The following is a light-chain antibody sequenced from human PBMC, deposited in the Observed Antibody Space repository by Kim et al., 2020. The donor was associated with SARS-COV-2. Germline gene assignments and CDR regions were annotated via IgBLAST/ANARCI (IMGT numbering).Light chain of an antibody. Sequence: SYELTQPPSVSVSPGQTATITCSGEKLGDKHTSWYQQRSGQSPILVIYQDKRRPSGIPERFSGSNSGNTATLTISETQTLDEADYFCQAWDSNTCVFGTG. V-gene: IGLV3-1*01. CDR1: KLGDKH. CDR3: QAWDSNTCV. CDR2: QDK. J-gene: IGLJ1*01.